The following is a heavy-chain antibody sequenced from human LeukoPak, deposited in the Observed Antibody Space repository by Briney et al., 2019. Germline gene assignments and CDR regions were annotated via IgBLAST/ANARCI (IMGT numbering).Heavy chain of an antibody. CDR3: AKDYAVGSIDY. Sequence: PGGSLRLSCAASGYTFSGFAMSWIRQAPGKGLEWVSSISRSGESTFYADSVRGRFTISRDNSKNTASLQMESLRAEDTALYYCAKDYAVGSIDYRGQGTLVTVSS. CDR1: GYTFSGFA. CDR2: ISRSGEST. V-gene: IGHV3-23*01. D-gene: IGHD3-16*01. J-gene: IGHJ4*02.